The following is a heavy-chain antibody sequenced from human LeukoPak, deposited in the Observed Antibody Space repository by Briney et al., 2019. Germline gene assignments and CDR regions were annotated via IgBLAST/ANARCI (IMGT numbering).Heavy chain of an antibody. D-gene: IGHD6-19*01. CDR3: ARREISSGWYFDY. J-gene: IGHJ4*02. CDR2: IYYSGST. Sequence: SETLSLTCTVSGGSISGYYWSWIRQPPGKGLEWIGYIYYSGSTNYNPSLKSRVTISVDTSKNQFSLKLSSVTAADTAVYYCARREISSGWYFDYWGQGTLVTVSS. V-gene: IGHV4-59*08. CDR1: GGSISGYY.